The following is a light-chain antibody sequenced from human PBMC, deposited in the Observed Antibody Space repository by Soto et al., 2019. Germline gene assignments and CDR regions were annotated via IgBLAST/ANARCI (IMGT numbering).Light chain of an antibody. Sequence: EIVLTQSPGTLSLSPGERATLSCRASQSISSNYLAWYHQKPGQAPRLLIHGASRRAYGIPDRFSGSESGTDFTLTISRLESQDFAVYYCQQYGSSPLTFGGETKVEI. V-gene: IGKV3-20*01. CDR3: QQYGSSPLT. J-gene: IGKJ4*01. CDR2: GAS. CDR1: QSISSNY.